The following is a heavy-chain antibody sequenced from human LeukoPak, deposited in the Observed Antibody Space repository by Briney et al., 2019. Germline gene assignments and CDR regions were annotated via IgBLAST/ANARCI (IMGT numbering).Heavy chain of an antibody. CDR2: ISYSGST. D-gene: IGHD1-1*01. CDR3: AREGTAGTNLNWFDP. J-gene: IGHJ5*02. Sequence: SETLSLACTVSGGSISSYYWSWVRQPPGKGLEWIGYISYSGSTNFNPSLKSRVTISVDTSKNQFSLKLSSVTAADTAVYYCAREGTAGTNLNWFDPWGQGTLVTVSS. CDR1: GGSISSYY. V-gene: IGHV4-59*01.